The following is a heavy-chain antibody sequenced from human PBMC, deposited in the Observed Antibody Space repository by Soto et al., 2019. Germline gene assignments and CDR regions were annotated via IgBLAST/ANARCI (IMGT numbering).Heavy chain of an antibody. V-gene: IGHV4-61*01. CDR2: FYYSGST. Sequence: SETLSLTCTVSGGSVSGGSYFWSWVRQPPGKGLECIGYFYYSGSTKYNPSLKSRFTILEDTSKNQFSLKLNSVTAADTAVYYCAREGRMGTFDYWGQGALVTVSS. D-gene: IGHD1-1*01. J-gene: IGHJ4*02. CDR3: AREGRMGTFDY. CDR1: GGSVSGGSYF.